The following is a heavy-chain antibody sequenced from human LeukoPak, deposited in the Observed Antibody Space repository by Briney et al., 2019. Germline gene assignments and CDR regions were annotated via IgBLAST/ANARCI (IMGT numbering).Heavy chain of an antibody. V-gene: IGHV4-59*08. CDR1: GGSISSYY. D-gene: IGHD3-3*01. CDR3: ARRNGFWSGYDY. Sequence: SETLSLTCTVSGGSISSYYWSWIRQPPGKGLEWIGYIYYSGSTNYNPSLKSRVTISVDTSKNQFSLKLSSVTAADTAVYYRARRNGFWSGYDYWGQGTLVTVSS. J-gene: IGHJ4*02. CDR2: IYYSGST.